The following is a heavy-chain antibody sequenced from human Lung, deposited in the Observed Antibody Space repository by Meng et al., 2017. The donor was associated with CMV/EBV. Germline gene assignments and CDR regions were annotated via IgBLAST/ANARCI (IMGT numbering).Heavy chain of an antibody. CDR3: GRGVGSQLPDY. V-gene: IGHV1-2*02. CDR2: INPNSGST. CDR1: GYTFIGYY. D-gene: IGHD2-2*01. Sequence: ASVKVSCKASGYTFIGYYMHWVRQAPGQGLEWVGWINPNSGSTNLAQKFQGRVTMARDTSTRTVYMELRSLGFDDTAVYYCGRGVGSQLPDYWGQGTLVTVSS. J-gene: IGHJ4*02.